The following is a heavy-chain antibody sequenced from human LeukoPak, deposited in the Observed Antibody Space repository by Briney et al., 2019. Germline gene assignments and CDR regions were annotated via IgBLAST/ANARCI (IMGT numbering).Heavy chain of an antibody. CDR2: LYSAGTT. CDR1: GFTVSSSY. J-gene: IGHJ4*02. CDR3: ARSSGSYLYFDY. V-gene: IGHV3-66*02. D-gene: IGHD1-26*01. Sequence: GGSLRLSCAASGFTVSSSYMSLVRQAPGKGLEWVSVLYSAGTTYYADSVKGRFTISRDNSKNTLYLQMDSLRAEDTAVYYCARSSGSYLYFDYWGQGTLITVSS.